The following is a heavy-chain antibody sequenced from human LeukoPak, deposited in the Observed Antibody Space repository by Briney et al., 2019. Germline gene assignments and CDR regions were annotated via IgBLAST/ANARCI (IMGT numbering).Heavy chain of an antibody. Sequence: PGGSLRLSCAASGFTFSSYGMHWVRQAPGKGLEWVAFIRYDGSNKYYADSVKGPFTISRDNSKNTLYLQMNSLRAEDTAVYYCASGLHSPYITMVRGASYYMDVWGKGTTVTVSS. CDR2: IRYDGSNK. J-gene: IGHJ6*03. V-gene: IGHV3-30*02. D-gene: IGHD3-10*01. CDR1: GFTFSSYG. CDR3: ASGLHSPYITMVRGASYYMDV.